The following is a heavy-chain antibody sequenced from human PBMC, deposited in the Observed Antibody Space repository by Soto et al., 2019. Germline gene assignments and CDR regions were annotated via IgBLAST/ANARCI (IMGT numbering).Heavy chain of an antibody. J-gene: IGHJ4*02. CDR3: ARSSGYYNVDY. Sequence: QVQLVQSGAEVKKPGASVKVSCKASGYTFTSYAMHWVRQAPGQRLEWMGWINAGNGNTKYSQKFKGRVTITRDTSASTAYMELTSLRSEDTDVYSCARSSGYYNVDYWGQGTPVTVSS. V-gene: IGHV1-3*01. CDR1: GYTFTSYA. CDR2: INAGNGNT. D-gene: IGHD3-22*01.